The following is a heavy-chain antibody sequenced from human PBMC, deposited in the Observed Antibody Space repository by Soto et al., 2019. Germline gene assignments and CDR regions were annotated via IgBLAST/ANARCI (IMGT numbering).Heavy chain of an antibody. D-gene: IGHD2-2*01. V-gene: IGHV4-39*07. CDR2: VYFSGTT. CDR3: ARGLGFCISTSCYRYFDS. CDR1: GVSITTTSYY. Sequence: NPSETLSLTCTVSGVSITTTSYYWGWIRQPPGKGLEWIGSVYFSGTTYYNPSLKSRVTISIDRSKNQFSLNLTSVTAADTAVYYCARGLGFCISTSCYRYFDSWGQGTLVTVSS. J-gene: IGHJ4*02.